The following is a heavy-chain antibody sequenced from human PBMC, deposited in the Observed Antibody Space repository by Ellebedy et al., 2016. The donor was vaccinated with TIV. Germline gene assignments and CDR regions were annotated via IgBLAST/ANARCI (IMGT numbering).Heavy chain of an antibody. V-gene: IGHV4-34*01. CDR2: INPSGKT. D-gene: IGHD3-10*01. CDR3: ARGRRFSASFHPMMSTFEV. CDR1: GGSFLGYY. J-gene: IGHJ3*01. Sequence: GSLRLXXTVQGGSFLGYYWSWIRQSPGKGLQWIGEINPSGKTNYITSLKSRLTMSIDTSKRQISLNLNSATAADTAVYYCARGRRFSASFHPMMSTFEVWGQGTTVLVSS.